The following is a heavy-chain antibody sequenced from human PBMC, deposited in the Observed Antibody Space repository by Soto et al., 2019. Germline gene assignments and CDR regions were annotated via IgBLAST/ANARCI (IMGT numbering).Heavy chain of an antibody. CDR1: GDSVSSNSAA. Sequence: SQTLSLTCAISGDSVSSNSAAWNWIRQSPSRGLEWLGRTYYRSKWYNDYAVSVKSRITINPDTSKNQFSLQLNSVTPEDTAVYYCARSPGRSSWYGLTFDPWGQGTLVTVSS. V-gene: IGHV6-1*01. CDR3: ARSPGRSSWYGLTFDP. J-gene: IGHJ5*02. D-gene: IGHD6-13*01. CDR2: TYYRSKWYN.